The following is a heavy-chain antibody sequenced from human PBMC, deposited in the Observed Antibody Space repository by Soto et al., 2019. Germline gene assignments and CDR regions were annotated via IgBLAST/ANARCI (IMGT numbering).Heavy chain of an antibody. CDR2: NYYSGGT. D-gene: IGHD3-22*01. Sequence: QLQLQESGPGLVKPSETLSLTCTVSGGSISSSSYYWGWIRQPPGKGLEWKGGNYYSGGTNYKPSLWSRVPISVDTAKNQFSLKLSSVTAADTAVYYCARHSFWGPYYYDSSGYNPPRWFDPWGQGTLVTVSS. CDR3: ARHSFWGPYYYDSSGYNPPRWFDP. V-gene: IGHV4-39*01. J-gene: IGHJ5*02. CDR1: GGSISSSSYY.